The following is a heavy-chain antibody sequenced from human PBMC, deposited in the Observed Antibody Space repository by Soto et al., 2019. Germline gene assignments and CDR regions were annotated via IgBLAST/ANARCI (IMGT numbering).Heavy chain of an antibody. CDR3: AKDMLNYYDSSGYPSGMDV. Sequence: GGSLRLSCVASGFTFSSYAMSWVRQAPGKGLEWVSAIRSSGDYTYHADSVRGRFTISRDNSKNTLYLQMNSLRFEDTAVYYCAKDMLNYYDSSGYPSGMDVWGQGTTVTVSS. J-gene: IGHJ6*02. CDR1: GFTFSSYA. D-gene: IGHD3-22*01. V-gene: IGHV3-23*01. CDR2: IRSSGDYT.